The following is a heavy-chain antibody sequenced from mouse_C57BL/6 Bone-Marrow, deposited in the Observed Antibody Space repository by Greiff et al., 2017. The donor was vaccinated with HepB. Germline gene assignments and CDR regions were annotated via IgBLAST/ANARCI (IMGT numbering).Heavy chain of an antibody. CDR1: GFTFSSYA. V-gene: IGHV5-4*01. CDR2: ISDGGSYT. CDR3: ARDILPWYFDV. J-gene: IGHJ1*03. Sequence: EVHLVESGGGLVKPGGSLKLSCAASGFTFSSYAMSWVRQTPEKRLEWVATISDGGSYTYYPDNVKGRFTISRDNAKNNLYLQMSHLKSEDTAMYYCARDILPWYFDVWGTGTTVTVSS. D-gene: IGHD2-10*01.